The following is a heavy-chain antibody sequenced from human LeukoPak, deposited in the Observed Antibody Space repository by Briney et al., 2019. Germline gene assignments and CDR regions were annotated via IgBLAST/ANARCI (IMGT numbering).Heavy chain of an antibody. V-gene: IGHV5-51*01. CDR1: GYSFTIYW. D-gene: IGHD3-22*01. Sequence: GESLKISRKGFGYSFTIYWIARVRPMPGKGPEWMGIIYPGDSDTRYSPSLQGQVTISADKSISTTYLQWGSLKASDTAMSDCARRPYYDSSGYGFDYWGQGTLVTVSS. CDR2: IYPGDSDT. CDR3: ARRPYYDSSGYGFDY. J-gene: IGHJ4*02.